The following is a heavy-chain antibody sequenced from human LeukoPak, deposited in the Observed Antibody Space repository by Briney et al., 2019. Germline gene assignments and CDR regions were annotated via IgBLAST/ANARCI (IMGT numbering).Heavy chain of an antibody. Sequence: GGSLRLSCAAPGFTFSSYWMHWVRQAPGKGLVWVSRINSDGSSTSYADSVKGRFTISRDNAKNTLYLQMNSLRAEDTAVYYCARARIAATGGSKYYFDYWGQGTLVTVSS. J-gene: IGHJ4*02. CDR3: ARARIAATGGSKYYFDY. V-gene: IGHV3-74*01. CDR1: GFTFSSYW. CDR2: INSDGSST. D-gene: IGHD6-13*01.